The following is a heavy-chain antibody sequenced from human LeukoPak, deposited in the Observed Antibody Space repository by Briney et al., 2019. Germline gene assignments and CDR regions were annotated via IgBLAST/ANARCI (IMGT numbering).Heavy chain of an antibody. Sequence: PGGSLRLSCAASGFTFSSYSMNWVRQAPGKGLEWVSSISSSSSYIYYADSVKGRFTISRDNAKNSLYLQMNSLRAEDTAVYYCARDESSYSSSWPRYYYYYMDVWGKGTTVTISS. CDR1: GFTFSSYS. V-gene: IGHV3-21*04. D-gene: IGHD6-13*01. CDR3: ARDESSYSSSWPRYYYYYMDV. CDR2: ISSSSSYI. J-gene: IGHJ6*03.